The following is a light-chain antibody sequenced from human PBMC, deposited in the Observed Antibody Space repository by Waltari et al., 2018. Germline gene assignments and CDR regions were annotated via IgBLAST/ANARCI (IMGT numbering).Light chain of an antibody. CDR2: KDN. J-gene: IGLJ3*02. Sequence: SYELTQPPSVSVSPGQTARITCSADALPQQYAYWYQQKPGQAPVLVIYKDNERPSGIPGRFSGSRSGTTVTLTIRGVQAEDEADYYCQSADSSGTWVFGGGTKLTVL. CDR1: ALPQQY. V-gene: IGLV3-25*03. CDR3: QSADSSGTWV.